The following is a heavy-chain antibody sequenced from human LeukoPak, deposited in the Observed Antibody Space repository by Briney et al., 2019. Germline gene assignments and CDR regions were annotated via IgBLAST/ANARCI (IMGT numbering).Heavy chain of an antibody. CDR3: ARNGGSGTYYDGSFDY. D-gene: IGHD1-26*01. CDR2: IYASGST. Sequence: PSETLSLTCTVSGGSISSYYWSWIRQSAGKGLEWIGRIYASGSTNYNPSLKSRVTMSVDTSKNQFSLKLSSVTAADTAVYYCARNGGSGTYYDGSFDYWGQGTLVTVSS. CDR1: GGSISSYY. J-gene: IGHJ4*02. V-gene: IGHV4-4*07.